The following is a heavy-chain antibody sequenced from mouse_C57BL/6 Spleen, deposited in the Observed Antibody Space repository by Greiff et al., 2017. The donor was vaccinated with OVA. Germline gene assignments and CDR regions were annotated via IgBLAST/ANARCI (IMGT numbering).Heavy chain of an antibody. J-gene: IGHJ4*01. CDR2: INPYNGDT. D-gene: IGHD3-2*02. CDR3: ATDSSDAMDY. Sequence: VMLVESVKISCKASGYSFTGYFMNWVMQSHGKSLEWIGRINPYNGDTFYNQKFKGKATLTVDKSSSTAHMELRSLTSEDSAVYYCATDSSDAMDYWGQGTSVTVSS. CDR1: GYSFTGYF. V-gene: IGHV1-20*01.